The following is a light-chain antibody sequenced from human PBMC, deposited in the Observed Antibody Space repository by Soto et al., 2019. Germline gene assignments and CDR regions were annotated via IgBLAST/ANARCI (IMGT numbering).Light chain of an antibody. V-gene: IGLV2-23*02. CDR2: EVS. CDR3: CSYAGSSTYV. Sequence: LAQPASVSGSPGQSITISCTGTSSDVGSYNLVSWYQQHPGKAPKLMIYEVSKRPSGVSNRFSGSKSGNTASLTISGLQAEDEADYYCCSYAGSSTYVFGTGTKVTVL. CDR1: SSDVGSYNL. J-gene: IGLJ1*01.